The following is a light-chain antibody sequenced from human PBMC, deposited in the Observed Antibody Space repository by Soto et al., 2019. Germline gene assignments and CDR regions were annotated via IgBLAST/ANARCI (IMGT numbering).Light chain of an antibody. CDR2: GVS. J-gene: IGLJ1*01. Sequence: QSALTQPASVSGSPGQSITISCTGRSSDVGAYNRVSWYQQHPGKAPKLIIYGVSNRPSGISDRFSGSKSGSTASLTISALQPEDEAEYYCNSYTTTATYVFGPGTKLTVL. V-gene: IGLV2-14*03. CDR3: NSYTTTATYV. CDR1: SSDVGAYNR.